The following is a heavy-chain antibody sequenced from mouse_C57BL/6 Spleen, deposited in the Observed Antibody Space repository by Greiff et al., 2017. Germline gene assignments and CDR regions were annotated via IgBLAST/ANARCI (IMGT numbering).Heavy chain of an antibody. J-gene: IGHJ2*01. CDR2: ISYDGSN. CDR3: ARGNWDFDY. CDR1: GYSITSGYY. V-gene: IGHV3-6*01. Sequence: ESGPGLVKPSQSLSLTCSVTGYSITSGYYWNWIRQFPGNKLEWMGYISYDGSNNYNPSLKNRISITRDTSKNQFFLKLNSVATEDTATYYCARGNWDFDYWGQGTTRTVSS. D-gene: IGHD4-1*01.